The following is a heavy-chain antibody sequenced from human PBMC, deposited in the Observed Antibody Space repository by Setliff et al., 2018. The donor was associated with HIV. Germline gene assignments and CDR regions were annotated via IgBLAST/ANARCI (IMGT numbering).Heavy chain of an antibody. CDR1: GFTLSDHY. V-gene: IGHV3-72*01. D-gene: IGHD2-15*01. CDR3: AREPCSGGSCYSGYFDY. J-gene: IGHJ4*03. Sequence: PGGSLRLSCAASGFTLSDHYMDWVRQAPGKGLEWVGRIRNKANSFTIEYSASVKGRFTISRDNSKNMLYLQMNNLRADDTAVYYCAREPCSGGSCYSGYFDYWGKGTTVTVSS. CDR2: IRNKANSFTI.